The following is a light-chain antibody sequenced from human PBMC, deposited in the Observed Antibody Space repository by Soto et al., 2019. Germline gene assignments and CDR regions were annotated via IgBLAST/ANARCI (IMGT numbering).Light chain of an antibody. CDR3: QQYNSYAIT. V-gene: IGKV1-33*01. J-gene: IGKJ5*01. CDR1: QDITNY. Sequence: DIQMTQSPSSLSASVGDRVTITCQASQDITNYLNWYQQKPGRAPRLLLYDASSLETGVPSRFSGSGSGTDFTLTISSLQPDDFATYYCQQYNSYAITFGQGTRLEIK. CDR2: DAS.